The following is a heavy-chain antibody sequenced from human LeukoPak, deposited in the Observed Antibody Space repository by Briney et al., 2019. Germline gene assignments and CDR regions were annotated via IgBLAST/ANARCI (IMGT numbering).Heavy chain of an antibody. D-gene: IGHD2-15*01. Sequence: ASVKVSCKASGGTFSSYTISWVRQAPGQGLEWMGRIIPILGIANYAQEFQGRVTITADKSTSTAYMELSSLTSEDTAVYYCARAYCSGGSCYLGPFDYWGQGTLVTVSS. CDR2: IIPILGIA. J-gene: IGHJ4*02. CDR1: GGTFSSYT. V-gene: IGHV1-69*02. CDR3: ARAYCSGGSCYLGPFDY.